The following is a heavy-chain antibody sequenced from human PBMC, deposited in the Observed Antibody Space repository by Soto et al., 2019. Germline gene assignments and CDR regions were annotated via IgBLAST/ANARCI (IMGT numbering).Heavy chain of an antibody. CDR1: GGTFSPYT. Sequence: QVHLVQSGAEVKKPGSSVKVSCKASGGTFSPYTINWVRQAPGQGLEWMGRIIPFLGVTNHAQKFQDRVTIPAEKSPSTASLRFRSLGSGDRAVYYGRGDWDGSVSTWEFGGHGGQGPLVTVSS. CDR3: RGDWDGSVSTWEFGGH. V-gene: IGHV1-69*02. J-gene: IGHJ4*02. D-gene: IGHD3-10*01. CDR2: IIPFLGVT.